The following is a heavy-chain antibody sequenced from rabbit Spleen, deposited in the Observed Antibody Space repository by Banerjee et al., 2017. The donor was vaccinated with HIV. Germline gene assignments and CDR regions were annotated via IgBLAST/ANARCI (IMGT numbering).Heavy chain of an antibody. CDR1: GFPFSNKA. Sequence: QEQLEESGGGLVKPEGSLTLTCKASGFPFSNKAVMCWVRQPPGKGLEWIGYIDPVFGITYYANWVNGRFTISSDNAQYTVDLQMNSLTAADTATYFCARYYIFYGIDLWGPGTLVTVS. CDR3: ARYYIFYGIDL. D-gene: IGHD4-1*01. J-gene: IGHJ6*01. CDR2: IDPVFGIT. V-gene: IGHV1S47*01.